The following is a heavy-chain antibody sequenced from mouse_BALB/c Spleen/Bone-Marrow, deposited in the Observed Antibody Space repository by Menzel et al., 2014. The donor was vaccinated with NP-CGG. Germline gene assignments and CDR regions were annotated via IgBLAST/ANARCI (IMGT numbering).Heavy chain of an antibody. D-gene: IGHD1-1*01. CDR3: ARPLYYYGSSPFYAMDY. Sequence: EVKLVESGGGLVKPGGSLKLSCAASGFAFSSYDMSWVRQTPEKRLEWVAYISSGGGSTYYPDTVKGRFTISSDNAKXTPYLQMSSLKSEDTAMYYCARPLYYYGSSPFYAMDYWGQGTSVTVSS. CDR1: GFAFSSYD. V-gene: IGHV5-12-1*01. CDR2: ISSGGGST. J-gene: IGHJ4*01.